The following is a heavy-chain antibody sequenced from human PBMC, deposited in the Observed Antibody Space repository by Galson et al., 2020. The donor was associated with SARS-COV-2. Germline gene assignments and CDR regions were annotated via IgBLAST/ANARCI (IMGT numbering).Heavy chain of an antibody. CDR3: ARATRGSSVEFDQ. V-gene: IGHV1-18*01. J-gene: IGHJ4*02. CDR1: GYSFTNYG. D-gene: IGHD2-15*01. CDR2: INTDNGNT. Sequence: GESLKISCKASGYSFTNYGLGWVRQAPGQGLEWMGWINTDNGNTNFAHKVQGRVMMTTETSTTTAYMELRSLTSDDTAMYYCARATRGSSVEFDQWGQGTLVTVSS.